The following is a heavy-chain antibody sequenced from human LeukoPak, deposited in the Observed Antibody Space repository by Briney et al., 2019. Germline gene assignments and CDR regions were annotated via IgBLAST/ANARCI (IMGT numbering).Heavy chain of an antibody. D-gene: IGHD2-15*01. CDR2: ISSSGNTI. V-gene: IGHV3-48*03. Sequence: GGSLRLSCAASGFTFSSYEMNWVRQAPGKGLEWVSYISSSGNTIYYADSVKGRFTITRDNAKNSLYLQMNSLRAEDTAVYYCASNLLGSPDYYYYGMDVWGQGTTVTVSS. J-gene: IGHJ6*02. CDR3: ASNLLGSPDYYYYGMDV. CDR1: GFTFSSYE.